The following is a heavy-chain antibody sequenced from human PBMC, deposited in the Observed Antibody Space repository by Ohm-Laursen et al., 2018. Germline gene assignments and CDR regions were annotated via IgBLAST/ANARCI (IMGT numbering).Heavy chain of an antibody. CDR3: AKDRGSDWYFDV. CDR2: ISYDGRQT. J-gene: IGHJ2*01. Sequence: SLRLSCAASGFTFSDYGGNWVRPAPGKGLGGGAVISYDGRQTYYADSVKGRFTISRDNPKSTLYLQMNSLGTEDTAVYYCAKDRGSDWYFDVWGRGTLVTVSS. CDR1: GFTFSDYG. V-gene: IGHV3-30*18. D-gene: IGHD3-10*01.